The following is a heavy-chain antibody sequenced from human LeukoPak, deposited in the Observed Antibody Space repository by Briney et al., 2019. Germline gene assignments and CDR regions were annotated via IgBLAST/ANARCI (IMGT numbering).Heavy chain of an antibody. J-gene: IGHJ4*02. Sequence: ASVKVSCKVSGYTLTELSMHWVRQAPGKGLEWMGGFDPEDGETIYAQKFQGRVTMTEDTSTDTAYMELSSLRSEDTAVYYCATDSPGEWLRCGGTSWIHWGQGTLVTVSS. D-gene: IGHD2-2*01. CDR3: ATDSPGEWLRCGGTSWIH. V-gene: IGHV1-24*01. CDR1: GYTLTELS. CDR2: FDPEDGET.